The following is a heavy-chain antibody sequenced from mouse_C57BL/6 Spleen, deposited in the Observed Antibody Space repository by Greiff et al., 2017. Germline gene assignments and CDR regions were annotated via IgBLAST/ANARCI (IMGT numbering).Heavy chain of an antibody. CDR3: ARRVVGIYYYGSSYDYYAMDY. D-gene: IGHD1-1*01. J-gene: IGHJ4*01. CDR2: IYPRSGNT. CDR1: GYTFTSYG. V-gene: IGHV1-81*01. Sequence: QVQLQQSGAELARPGASVKLSCKASGYTFTSYGISWVKQRTGQGLEWIGEIYPRSGNTYYNEKFKGKATLTADKSSSTAYMELRSLTSEDSAACFCARRVVGIYYYGSSYDYYAMDYWGQGTSVTVSS.